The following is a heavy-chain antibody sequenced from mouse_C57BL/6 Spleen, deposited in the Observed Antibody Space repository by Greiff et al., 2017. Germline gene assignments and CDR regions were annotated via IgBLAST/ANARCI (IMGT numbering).Heavy chain of an antibody. CDR2: IWSGGST. Sequence: VKLVESGPGLVQPSQSLSITCTVSGFSLTSYGVHWVRQSPGKGLEWLGVIWSGGSTDYNAAFISRLSLSKDNTKSQVFFKMNRLQADDTAIYYCARRYGNYGGFDVWGTGTTVTVSS. CDR1: GFSLTSYG. J-gene: IGHJ1*03. CDR3: ARRYGNYGGFDV. D-gene: IGHD2-10*02. V-gene: IGHV2-2*01.